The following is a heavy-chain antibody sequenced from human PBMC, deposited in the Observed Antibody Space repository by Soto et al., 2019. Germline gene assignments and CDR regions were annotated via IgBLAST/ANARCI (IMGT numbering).Heavy chain of an antibody. D-gene: IGHD4-17*01. CDR1: GFTFSSYG. CDR2: ISYDGSNK. CDR3: AKDRILYGVKYYFDY. V-gene: IGHV3-30*18. Sequence: LRLSCAASGFTFSSYGMHWVRQAPGKGLEWVAVISYDGSNKYYADSVKGRFTISRDNSKNTLYLQMNSLRAEDTAVYYCAKDRILYGVKYYFDYWGQGTLVTVS. J-gene: IGHJ4*02.